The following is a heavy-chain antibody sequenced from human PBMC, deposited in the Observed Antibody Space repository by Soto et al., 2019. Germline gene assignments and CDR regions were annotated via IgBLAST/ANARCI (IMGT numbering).Heavy chain of an antibody. D-gene: IGHD6-19*01. CDR3: AKSIAEAAHYYYGMDV. CDR1: GFTFSSYG. CDR2: IWYDGSNK. Sequence: QVQLVESGGGVVQPGRSLRLSCAASGFTFSSYGMHWVRQAPGKGLEWVAVIWYDGSNKYYADSVKGRFTISRDNSKNTLDLQMNSLRAEDTAVYYCAKSIAEAAHYYYGMDVWGQGTTVTVSS. V-gene: IGHV3-33*06. J-gene: IGHJ6*02.